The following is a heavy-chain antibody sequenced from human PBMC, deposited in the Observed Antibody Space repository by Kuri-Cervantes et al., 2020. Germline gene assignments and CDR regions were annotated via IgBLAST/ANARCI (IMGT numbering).Heavy chain of an antibody. V-gene: IGHV3-33*01. D-gene: IGHD6-13*01. J-gene: IGHJ6*02. Sequence: GESLKISCAASGFTFSSYGMHWVRQAPGKGLEWVAVIWYDGSNKYYADSVKGRFTISRDNSKNTLYLQMTSLRAEDTAVYYCARDGGYSSSWWTYYYYGMDVWGQGTTVTVSS. CDR3: ARDGGYSSSWWTYYYYGMDV. CDR2: IWYDGSNK. CDR1: GFTFSSYG.